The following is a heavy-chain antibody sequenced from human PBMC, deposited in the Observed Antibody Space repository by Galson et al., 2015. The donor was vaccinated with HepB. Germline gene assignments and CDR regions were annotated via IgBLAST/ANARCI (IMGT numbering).Heavy chain of an antibody. CDR2: ISSSGSTI. CDR3: ARDFWSGYGHEDYYGMDV. D-gene: IGHD3-3*01. J-gene: IGHJ6*02. Sequence: SLRLSCAASGFTFSDYYMSWIRQAPGKGLEWVSYISSSGSTIYYADSVKGRFTISRDNAKNSLYLQMNSLRAEDTAVYYCARDFWSGYGHEDYYGMDVWGQGTTVTVSS. V-gene: IGHV3-11*01. CDR1: GFTFSDYY.